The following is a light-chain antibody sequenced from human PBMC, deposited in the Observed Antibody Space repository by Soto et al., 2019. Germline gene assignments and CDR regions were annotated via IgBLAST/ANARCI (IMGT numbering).Light chain of an antibody. V-gene: IGLV2-8*01. CDR1: SSDVGGYNF. CDR2: EVS. CDR3: SSYAGSNSFVV. Sequence: QSALTQPPSASGSPGQSVTISCTGTSSDVGGYNFVSWYQHHPGKAPKLMIYEVSKRPSGVPDRFSGSKSANTASLTVSGLQAEDEADYYCSSYAGSNSFVVFGGGTKVTVL. J-gene: IGLJ3*02.